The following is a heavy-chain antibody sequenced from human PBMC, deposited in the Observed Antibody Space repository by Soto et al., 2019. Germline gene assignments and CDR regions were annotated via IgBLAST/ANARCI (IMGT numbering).Heavy chain of an antibody. Sequence: ASVKVSCKASGGTFSSYAMHWVRQAPGQRLEWMGWINAGNGNTKYSQKFQGRVTITRDTSASTAYMELSSLRSEDTAVYYCASGENGVYDILTGHRFDYWGQGTLVTVSS. CDR3: ASGENGVYDILTGHRFDY. CDR1: GGTFSSYA. D-gene: IGHD3-9*01. J-gene: IGHJ4*02. CDR2: INAGNGNT. V-gene: IGHV1-3*01.